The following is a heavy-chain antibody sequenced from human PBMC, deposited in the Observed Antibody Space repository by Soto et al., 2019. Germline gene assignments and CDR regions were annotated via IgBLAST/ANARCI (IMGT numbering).Heavy chain of an antibody. CDR1: GFTFSDYY. CDR2: ISSSSSST. D-gene: IGHD6-19*01. J-gene: IGHJ6*02. V-gene: IGHV3-11*05. CDR3: AKGIAVAAYYYYGMDV. Sequence: GGSLRLSCAASGFTFSDYYMSWIRQAPGKGLEWVSYISSSSSSTNYADSVKGRFTISRDNSKNTLYLQMNSLRAEDTAVYYCAKGIAVAAYYYYGMDVWGQGTTVTVSS.